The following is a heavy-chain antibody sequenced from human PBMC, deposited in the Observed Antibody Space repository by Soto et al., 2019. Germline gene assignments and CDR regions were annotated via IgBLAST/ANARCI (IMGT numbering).Heavy chain of an antibody. CDR1: GGSISSGGYY. J-gene: IGHJ6*02. CDR3: ARGRYFDWFGGMDV. V-gene: IGHV4-31*03. D-gene: IGHD3-9*01. CDR2: IYYSGST. Sequence: SETLSLTCTVSGGSISSGGYYWSWIRQHPGKGLEWIGYIYYSGSTYYNPSLKSRVTISVDTSKNQFSLKLSSVTAADTAVYYCARGRYFDWFGGMDVWGQGTTVTVSS.